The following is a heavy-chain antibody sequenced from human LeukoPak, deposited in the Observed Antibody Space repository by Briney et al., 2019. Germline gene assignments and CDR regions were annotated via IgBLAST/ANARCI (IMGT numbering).Heavy chain of an antibody. CDR3: ARDGDYYDSSGYYDY. Sequence: PGGSLRLSCAASGFTFSSYSMNWVRQAPGKGLEWVSYISSSSSTIYYADSVKGRFTISRDNAKNSLYLQMNSLRAEDTAVYYCARDGDYYDSSGYYDYWGQGTLVTVSS. D-gene: IGHD3-22*01. CDR2: ISSSSSTI. V-gene: IGHV3-48*01. CDR1: GFTFSSYS. J-gene: IGHJ4*02.